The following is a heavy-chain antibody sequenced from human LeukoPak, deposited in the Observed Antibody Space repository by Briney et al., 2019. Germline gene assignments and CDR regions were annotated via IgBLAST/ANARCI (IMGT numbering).Heavy chain of an antibody. J-gene: IGHJ4*02. CDR1: GYTSTGYY. V-gene: IGHV1-2*02. Sequence: GASVKVSCKASGYTSTGYYMHWVRQAPGQGLEWMGWINPNSGGTNYAQKFQGRVAMTRDTSISTAYMEPSRLRSDDTAVYYCARGRYCSGGSCPYFDYWGQGTLVTVSS. D-gene: IGHD2-15*01. CDR3: ARGRYCSGGSCPYFDY. CDR2: INPNSGGT.